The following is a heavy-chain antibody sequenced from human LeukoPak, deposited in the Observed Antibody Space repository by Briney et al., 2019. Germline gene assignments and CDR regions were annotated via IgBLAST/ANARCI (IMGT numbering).Heavy chain of an antibody. J-gene: IGHJ3*02. CDR3: ASPGGGYCSGGSRPSDPRSFDI. D-gene: IGHD2-15*01. CDR1: GYTFTGYY. Sequence: GVSVKVSCKASGYTFTGYYMHWVRQAPGQGLEWMGWINPNSGGTNYAQKFQGRVTMTRDTSISTAYMELSRLRSDDTAVYYCASPGGGYCSGGSRPSDPRSFDIWGQGTMVTVSS. CDR2: INPNSGGT. V-gene: IGHV1-2*02.